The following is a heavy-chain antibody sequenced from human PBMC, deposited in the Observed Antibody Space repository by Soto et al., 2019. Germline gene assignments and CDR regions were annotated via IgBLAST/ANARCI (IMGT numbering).Heavy chain of an antibody. CDR3: ARDSSGWDAFDI. J-gene: IGHJ3*02. V-gene: IGHV3-30-3*01. Sequence: GGSLRLSCAAYGFTFSSYAMHWVRQAPGKGLEWVAVISYDGSNKYYADSVKGRFTISRDNSKNTLYLQMNSLRAEDTAVYYCARDSSGWDAFDIWGQGTMVTVSS. CDR1: GFTFSSYA. CDR2: ISYDGSNK. D-gene: IGHD6-19*01.